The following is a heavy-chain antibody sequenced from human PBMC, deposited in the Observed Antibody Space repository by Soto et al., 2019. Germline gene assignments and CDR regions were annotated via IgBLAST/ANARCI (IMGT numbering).Heavy chain of an antibody. V-gene: IGHV1-8*01. CDR1: VYAFSSYY. J-gene: IGHJ5*02. CDR3: ARVPHIVLMVYAYWFAP. Sequence: SWKGAVYAFSSYYFKWLRKETGQGLEWMGWMNPNSGNTGYAQKFQGRVTMTRNTSISTAYMELSSLRSEDTAVYYCARVPHIVLMVYAYWFAPWGQGTLVPVSS. D-gene: IGHD2-8*01. CDR2: MNPNSGNT.